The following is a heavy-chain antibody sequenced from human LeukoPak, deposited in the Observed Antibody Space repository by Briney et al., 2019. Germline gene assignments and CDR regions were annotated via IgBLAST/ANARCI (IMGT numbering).Heavy chain of an antibody. CDR3: AKRTTATTSPLGY. CDR2: ISSSSSTI. V-gene: IGHV3-48*01. J-gene: IGHJ4*02. D-gene: IGHD4-17*01. CDR1: GFTFSSYS. Sequence: GGSLRLSCAASGFTFSSYSMDWVRQAPGKGLEWVSYISSSSSTIYYADSVKGRFTISRDNAKNSLYLQMNSLRAEDTAVYYCAKRTTATTSPLGYWGQGTLVIVSS.